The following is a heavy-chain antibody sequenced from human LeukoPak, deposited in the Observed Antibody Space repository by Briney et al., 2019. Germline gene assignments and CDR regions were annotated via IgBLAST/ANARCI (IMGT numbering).Heavy chain of an antibody. CDR1: GFTFSSYW. V-gene: IGHV3-7*01. D-gene: IGHD2-15*01. J-gene: IGHJ4*02. Sequence: PGGSLRLSCAASGFTFSSYWMSWVRQAPGKGLEWVANIKQDGSEKYYVDSVKGRFTISRDNAKNSLYLQMNSLRAEDTAVYYCARGSEDCSGGSCHFDYWGQGTLVTVSS. CDR3: ARGSEDCSGGSCHFDY. CDR2: IKQDGSEK.